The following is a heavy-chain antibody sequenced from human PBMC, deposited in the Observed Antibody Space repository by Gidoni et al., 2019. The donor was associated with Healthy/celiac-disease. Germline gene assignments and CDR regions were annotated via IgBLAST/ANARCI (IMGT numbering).Heavy chain of an antibody. CDR2: IYHSGST. V-gene: IGHV4-30-2*01. J-gene: IGHJ6*03. CDR3: ARGPAYYDFWSGSYYMDV. D-gene: IGHD3-3*01. CDR1: GGSISRGGYS. Sequence: QLQLQESGSGLVKPSQTLSLTCAVSGGSISRGGYSWSWIRQPPGKGLEWIGYIYHSGSTYYNPSLKSRVTISVDRSKNQFSLKLSSVTAADTAVYYCARGPAYYDFWSGSYYMDVWGKGTTVTVSS.